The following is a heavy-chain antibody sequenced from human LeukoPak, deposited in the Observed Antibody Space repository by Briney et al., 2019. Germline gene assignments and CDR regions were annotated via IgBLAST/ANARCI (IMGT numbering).Heavy chain of an antibody. D-gene: IGHD2-15*01. CDR1: GVSISSGGYY. CDR2: IYYSGST. CDR3: ARGYCSGGSCYPVYYFDY. J-gene: IGHJ4*02. V-gene: IGHV4-31*03. Sequence: SSQTLSLTCTVSGVSISSGGYYWSWIHQHPGKGLEWIGYIYYSGSTYYNPSLKSRVTISVDTSKNQFSLKLSSVTAADTAVYYCARGYCSGGSCYPVYYFDYWGQGTLVTVSS.